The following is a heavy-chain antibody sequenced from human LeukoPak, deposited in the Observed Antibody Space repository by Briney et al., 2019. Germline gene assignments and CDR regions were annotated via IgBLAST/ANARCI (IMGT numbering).Heavy chain of an antibody. CDR3: VKDYCRDGNSPLPFFDS. D-gene: IGHD2-15*01. CDR1: GFTLTNHA. CDR2: VVGTGGT. J-gene: IGHJ4*02. V-gene: IGHV3-23*01. Sequence: GGSLRLSCAVSGFTLTNHAVSWVRQAPGKGLEWVSIVVGTGGTYYADSVRGRFILSRDNSKNTVYLQMSSLRAEDTATYYCVKDYCRDGNSPLPFFDSWGQGILVTVSS.